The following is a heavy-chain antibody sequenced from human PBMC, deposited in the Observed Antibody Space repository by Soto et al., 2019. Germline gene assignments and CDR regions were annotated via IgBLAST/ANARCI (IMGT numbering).Heavy chain of an antibody. CDR3: VRNVDTARAYYFDY. D-gene: IGHD5-18*01. CDR1: GGSISSYY. V-gene: IGHV4-59*01. J-gene: IGHJ4*02. CDR2: IYYSGRT. Sequence: PSETLSLTCTVSGGSISSYYWSWIRQPPGKGLEWIGYIYYSGRTNYNPSLKSRVTILVDTSKNQFSLKLSSVTAADTAVYYCVRNVDTARAYYFDYWDQGSLVTVSS.